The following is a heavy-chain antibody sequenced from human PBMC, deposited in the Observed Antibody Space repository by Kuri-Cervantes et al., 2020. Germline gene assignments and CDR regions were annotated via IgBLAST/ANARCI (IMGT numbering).Heavy chain of an antibody. CDR2: IKQDGSEK. CDR1: GFTFSNYW. J-gene: IGHJ3*02. Sequence: GESLKISCAASGFTFSNYWMSWVRQAPGKGLEWVANIKQDGSEKYFVDSVKGRFTVSRDNAKNSLYLQMNSLRAEDTAVYYCAKDLRGGDWFHAFDIWGQGTMVTVSS. CDR3: AKDLRGGDWFHAFDI. D-gene: IGHD2-21*02. V-gene: IGHV3-7*01.